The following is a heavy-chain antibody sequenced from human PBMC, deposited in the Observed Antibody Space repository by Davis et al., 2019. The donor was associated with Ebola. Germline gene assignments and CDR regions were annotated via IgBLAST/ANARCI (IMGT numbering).Heavy chain of an antibody. Sequence: GESLKISCKGSGYNFNNYWIGWVRQMPGKGLEWMGIIYPGDSDTTYSPSFQGQVIISADKSISTAYCARLTQTVWGGYYTGVGYNWFDLWGQGTLVTVSS. CDR2: IYPGDSDT. CDR3: GYNWFDL. CDR1: GYNFNNYW. J-gene: IGHJ5*02. D-gene: IGHD3-3*01. V-gene: IGHV5-51*01.